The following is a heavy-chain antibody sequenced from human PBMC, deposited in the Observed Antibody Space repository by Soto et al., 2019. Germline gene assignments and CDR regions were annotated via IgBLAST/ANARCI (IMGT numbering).Heavy chain of an antibody. CDR1: GGSFSGYY. V-gene: IGHV4-34*01. CDR2: INHSGFT. J-gene: IGHJ4*02. D-gene: IGHD6-13*01. Sequence: QVQLQQWGAGLLKPAETLSLTCGVYGGSFSGYYWSWIRQPPGKGLEWIGEINHSGFTNYSPSLKSRVTMSVDTSKNQFSLEMSSVTAADTAVYYCARFPFDRSSWTNPRYFDYWGQGTLVTVSS. CDR3: ARFPFDRSSWTNPRYFDY.